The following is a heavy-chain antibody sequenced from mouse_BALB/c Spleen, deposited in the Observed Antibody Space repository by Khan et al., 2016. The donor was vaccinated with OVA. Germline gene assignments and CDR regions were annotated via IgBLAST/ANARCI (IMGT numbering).Heavy chain of an antibody. J-gene: IGHJ1*01. V-gene: IGHV3-6*02. CDR3: ARDYRPRYFDV. CDR1: GYSITSGYY. Sequence: EVKLEVSGPGLVKPSQSLSLTCSVTGYSITSGYYWNWIRQFPGNKLEWMGYISYDGSNNYNPSLKNRISITRDSSKNQFFLKLDSVTTEDTATDYGARDYRPRYFDVWGEGTTVTVSS. CDR2: ISYDGSN.